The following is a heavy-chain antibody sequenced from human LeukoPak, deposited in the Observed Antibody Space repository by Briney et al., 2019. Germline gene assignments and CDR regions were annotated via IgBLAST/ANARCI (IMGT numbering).Heavy chain of an antibody. D-gene: IGHD3-16*02. V-gene: IGHV4-59*08. CDR1: SASINSYY. J-gene: IGHJ4*02. Sequence: SETLSLTCTVSSASINSYYWNWIRQPPGKGLEWIGYIYSTAITNYNPSLKSRGAMSLDTSKNQFSLRLSSVTAEDTAVYYCARGAYRHFDYWGQGILVTVSS. CDR2: IYSTAIT. CDR3: ARGAYRHFDY.